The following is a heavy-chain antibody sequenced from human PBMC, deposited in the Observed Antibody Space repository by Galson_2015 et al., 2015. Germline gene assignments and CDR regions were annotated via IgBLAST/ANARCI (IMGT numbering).Heavy chain of an antibody. J-gene: IGHJ4*02. Sequence: SLRLSCAASGFTFSDAWMSWVRQAPGKGLEWVGRIKSNTAGGTPDYAAPVKGRFTISRDDSKTTLFLQMNSLTTEDTAVYYCATEYYGSYNHWGQGILVTVSS. D-gene: IGHD3-10*01. CDR3: ATEYYGSYNH. V-gene: IGHV3-15*01. CDR1: GFTFSDAW. CDR2: IKSNTAGGTP.